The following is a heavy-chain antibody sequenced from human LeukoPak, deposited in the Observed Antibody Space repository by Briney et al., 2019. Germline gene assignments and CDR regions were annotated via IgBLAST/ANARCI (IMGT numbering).Heavy chain of an antibody. J-gene: IGHJ6*02. CDR3: ARANYYGSGSYYPYYYYYYGMDV. Sequence: SQTLSLTCTVSGGSISSGDYYWSWIRQPPGKGLEWIGYIYYSGSTYYNPSLKSRVTISVDTSKNQFSLKLSSVTAADTAVYYCARANYYGSGSYYPYYYYYYGMDVWGQGTTVTVSS. CDR2: IYYSGST. D-gene: IGHD3-10*01. CDR1: GGSISSGDYY. V-gene: IGHV4-30-4*01.